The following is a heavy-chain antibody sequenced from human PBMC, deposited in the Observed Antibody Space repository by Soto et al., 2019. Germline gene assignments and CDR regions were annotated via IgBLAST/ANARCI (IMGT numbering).Heavy chain of an antibody. J-gene: IGHJ4*02. CDR3: ARGVLGTGTIDY. Sequence: PSEPLSLTCAVYGGSFSGYYWSWIRQPPGKGLEWIGEINHSGSTNYNPSLKSRVTISVDTSKNQFSLKLSSVTAADMAVYYCARGVLGTGTIDYWGQGTLVTVSS. CDR2: INHSGST. CDR1: GGSFSGYY. D-gene: IGHD1-7*01. V-gene: IGHV4-34*01.